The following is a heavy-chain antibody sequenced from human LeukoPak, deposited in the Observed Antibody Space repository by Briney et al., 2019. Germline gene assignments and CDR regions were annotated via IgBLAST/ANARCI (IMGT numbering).Heavy chain of an antibody. Sequence: ASVKVPCTASGYTFTSYGISWVRQAPGQGLEWMGWISAYNGNTNYAQKLQGRVTMTTDTSTSTAYMELRSLRSDDTAVYYCARDRAGIAAAGSFDYWGQGTLVTVSS. V-gene: IGHV1-18*01. CDR1: GYTFTSYG. J-gene: IGHJ4*02. D-gene: IGHD6-13*01. CDR3: ARDRAGIAAAGSFDY. CDR2: ISAYNGNT.